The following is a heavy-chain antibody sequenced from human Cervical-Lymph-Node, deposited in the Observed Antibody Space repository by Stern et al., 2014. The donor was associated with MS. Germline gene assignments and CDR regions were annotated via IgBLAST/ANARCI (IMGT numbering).Heavy chain of an antibody. CDR1: GGSFINNV. V-gene: IGHV1-69*01. CDR3: ARAASTTSSYNF. D-gene: IGHD3-10*01. Sequence: VQLVESGAEVKKPGSSVKVSCQASGGSFINNVISWVRQAPGQGLEWMGGTIPIFGTALYAQKFRGRVTITADGSTRTAYMELSSLRSDDTAVYFCARAASTTSSYNFWGPGTLVTVSS. CDR2: TIPIFGTA. J-gene: IGHJ4*02.